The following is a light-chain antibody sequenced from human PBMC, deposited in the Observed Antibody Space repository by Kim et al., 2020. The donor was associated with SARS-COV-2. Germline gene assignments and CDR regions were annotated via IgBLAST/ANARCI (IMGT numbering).Light chain of an antibody. CDR2: GAS. V-gene: IGKV3-11*01. J-gene: IGKJ4*01. CDR1: QSVSSY. CDR3: QQRNNWPLT. Sequence: EIVLTQSPATLSLSPGERATLSCRASQSVSSYLAWYQQKPGQAPRLLIYGASNRATGIPARFSGSGSGTDFTLTISSLEPEDFAGYYCQQRNNWPLTFGGGTKLEI.